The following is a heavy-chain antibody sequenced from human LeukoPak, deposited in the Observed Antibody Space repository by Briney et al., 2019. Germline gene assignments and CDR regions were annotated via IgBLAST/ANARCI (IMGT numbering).Heavy chain of an antibody. Sequence: GGSLRLSCAASGFTFSDYFMGWIRQAPGKGLEWVSYISSSGSTIYYADSVKGRFTISRDNAKNSLYLQMNSLRAEDTAVYYCASLGEQWLVQYLHYWGQGTLVTVSS. CDR3: ASLGEQWLVQYLHY. D-gene: IGHD6-19*01. CDR2: ISSSGSTI. J-gene: IGHJ4*02. CDR1: GFTFSDYF. V-gene: IGHV3-11*01.